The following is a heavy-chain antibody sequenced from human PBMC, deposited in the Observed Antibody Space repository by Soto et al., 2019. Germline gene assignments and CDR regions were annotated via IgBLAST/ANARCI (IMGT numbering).Heavy chain of an antibody. Sequence: QVQLVQSGAEVKKPGSSVKVSCKASGGTFSSYAISWVRQAPGQGLEWMGGIIPIFGTASYAQKFQGRVTITADESTRTPYMELSSLRSEDTALYYCARVVDTAMVMFGWFDPWGQGTLVTVSS. CDR1: GGTFSSYA. CDR3: ARVVDTAMVMFGWFDP. CDR2: IIPIFGTA. J-gene: IGHJ5*02. V-gene: IGHV1-69*01. D-gene: IGHD5-18*01.